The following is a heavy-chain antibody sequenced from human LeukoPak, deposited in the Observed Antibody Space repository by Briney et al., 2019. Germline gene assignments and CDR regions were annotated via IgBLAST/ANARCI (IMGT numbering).Heavy chain of an antibody. CDR2: IYYSGST. J-gene: IGHJ5*02. CDR1: GGSISSSSYY. V-gene: IGHV4-39*01. CDR3: ARHISGYCSGGSCYSVIEFHWFDP. D-gene: IGHD2-15*01. Sequence: KPSETLSLTCTVSGGSISSSSYYWGWIRQPPGKELEWIGSIYYSGSTYYNPSLKSRVTISVDTSKNQFSLKLSSVTAADTAVYYCARHISGYCSGGSCYSVIEFHWFDPRGQGTLVTVSS.